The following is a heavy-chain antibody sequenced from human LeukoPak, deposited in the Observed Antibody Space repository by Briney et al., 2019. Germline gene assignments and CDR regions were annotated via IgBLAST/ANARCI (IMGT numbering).Heavy chain of an antibody. D-gene: IGHD3-10*01. Sequence: SETLSLTCAVYGGSFSGYYWSWIRQPPGEGLEWIGEINHCESTNSNPSLKSRVTLSGDTSNNQFSLKLSSVTAADTAVYYCARARQYYFGSGSYGWWGQGTLVTVSS. J-gene: IGHJ4*02. CDR3: ARARQYYFGSGSYGW. CDR1: GGSFSGYY. V-gene: IGHV4-34*01. CDR2: INHCEST.